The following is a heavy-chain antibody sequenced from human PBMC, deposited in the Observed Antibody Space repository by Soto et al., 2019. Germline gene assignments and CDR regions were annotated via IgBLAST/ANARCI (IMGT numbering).Heavy chain of an antibody. J-gene: IGHJ6*02. CDR1: GFTFSSYV. CDR2: IWYDGSNK. CDR3: ARALGIAAAGTGEGMDV. V-gene: IGHV3-33*08. Sequence: GGSLRLSCVASGFTFSSYVMSWVRQAPGKGLEWVAVIWYDGSNKYYADSVKGRFTISRDNSKNTLYLQMNSLRAEDTAVYYCARALGIAAAGTGEGMDVWGQGTTVTVSS. D-gene: IGHD6-13*01.